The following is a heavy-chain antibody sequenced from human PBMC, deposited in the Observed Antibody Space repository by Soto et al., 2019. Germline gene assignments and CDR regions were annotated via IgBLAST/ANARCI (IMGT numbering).Heavy chain of an antibody. Sequence: ASVKVSCKASGYTFTSYGISWVRQAPGQGLEWMGWISAYNGNTNYAQKLQGRVTMTTDTSTSTAYMELRSLRSDDTAVYYCARQGGDSGTPRYYYYYGMDVWGQGTTVTVSS. D-gene: IGHD1-26*01. V-gene: IGHV1-18*01. J-gene: IGHJ6*02. CDR1: GYTFTSYG. CDR3: ARQGGDSGTPRYYYYYGMDV. CDR2: ISAYNGNT.